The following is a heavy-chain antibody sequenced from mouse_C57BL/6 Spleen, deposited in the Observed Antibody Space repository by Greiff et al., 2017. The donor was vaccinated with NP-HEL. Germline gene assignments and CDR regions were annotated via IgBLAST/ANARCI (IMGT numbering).Heavy chain of an antibody. V-gene: IGHV5-17*01. CDR3: AAPPSYGSSFWFAY. CDR2: ISSGSSTI. J-gene: IGHJ3*01. D-gene: IGHD1-1*01. CDR1: GFTFSDYG. Sequence: VQLKESGGGLVKPGGSLKLSCAASGFTFSDYGMHWVRQAPEKGLEWVAYISSGSSTIYYADTVKGRFTISRDNAKNTLFLQMTSLRSEDTAMYYCAAPPSYGSSFWFAYWGQGTLVTVSA.